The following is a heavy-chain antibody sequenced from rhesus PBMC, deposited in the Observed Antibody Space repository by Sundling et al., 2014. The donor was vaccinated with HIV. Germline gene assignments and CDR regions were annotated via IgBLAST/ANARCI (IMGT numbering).Heavy chain of an antibody. V-gene: IGHV4S9*01. J-gene: IGHJ4*01. Sequence: QVQLQESGPGLVKPSETLSLTCAVSGGSISDSSYWNWIRQPPGKGLEWIGSIYGGGGSTYYSPSLRSRVSISKDTSSNHFSLKLTSVTAADTAVYYCAREEWQLYVDYWGQGSPGHRLL. D-gene: IGHD1-44*02. CDR3: AREEWQLYVDY. CDR2: IYGGGGST. CDR1: GGSISDSSY.